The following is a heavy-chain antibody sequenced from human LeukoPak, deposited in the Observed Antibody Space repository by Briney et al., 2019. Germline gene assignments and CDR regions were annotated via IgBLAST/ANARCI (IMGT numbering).Heavy chain of an antibody. CDR3: ARDVRYGDNYYYYGMDV. J-gene: IGHJ6*02. V-gene: IGHV3-66*01. D-gene: IGHD4-17*01. CDR1: GFTVSSNY. Sequence: GGSLRLSCAASGFTVSSNYMSWVRQAPGKGLEWVSVIYSGGSTYYADSVKGRFTISRDNSKNTLYLQMNSLRAEDTAVYHCARDVRYGDNYYYYGMDVWGQGTTVTVSS. CDR2: IYSGGST.